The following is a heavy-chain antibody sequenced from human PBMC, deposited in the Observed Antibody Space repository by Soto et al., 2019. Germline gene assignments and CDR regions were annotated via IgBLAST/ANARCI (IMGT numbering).Heavy chain of an antibody. J-gene: IGHJ4*02. Sequence: PGGSLRLSCAASGFTLSSYGMHWVRQAPGKGLEWVAVISYDGSNKYYADSVKGRFTISRDNSKNTLYLQMNSLRAEDTAVYYCAKDRANYFDYWGQGTLVTVSS. CDR3: AKDRANYFDY. V-gene: IGHV3-30*18. CDR1: GFTLSSYG. CDR2: ISYDGSNK.